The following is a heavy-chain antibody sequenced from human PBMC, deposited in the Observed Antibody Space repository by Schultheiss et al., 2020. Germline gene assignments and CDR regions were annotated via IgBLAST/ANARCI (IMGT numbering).Heavy chain of an antibody. Sequence: SETLSLTCTVSGGSISSNSYYWGWIRQPPEKGLEWIGSIYFSGDTYYNPSLKSRVTISVDTSKNQFSLKLSSVTAADTAVYYCARGPPRSQLWFAVPETGNWFDPRGQGTLVTGCS. CDR2: IYFSGDT. CDR1: GGSISSNSYY. CDR3: ARGPPRSQLWFAVPETGNWFDP. J-gene: IGHJ5*02. V-gene: IGHV4-39*01. D-gene: IGHD5-18*01.